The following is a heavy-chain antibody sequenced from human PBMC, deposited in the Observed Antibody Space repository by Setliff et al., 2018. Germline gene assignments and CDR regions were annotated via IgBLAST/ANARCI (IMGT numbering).Heavy chain of an antibody. Sequence: ASVKVSCKASGYTFTSYYMHWVRQAPGQGLEWMGIINPSGGSTSYAQKFQGRVTMTTDTTTSTSYMELRSLRSDDTAVYYCARSYDSGFYHQRDAYDIWGQGTMVTVSS. J-gene: IGHJ3*02. CDR1: GYTFTSYY. D-gene: IGHD3-22*01. V-gene: IGHV1-46*01. CDR3: ARSYDSGFYHQRDAYDI. CDR2: INPSGGST.